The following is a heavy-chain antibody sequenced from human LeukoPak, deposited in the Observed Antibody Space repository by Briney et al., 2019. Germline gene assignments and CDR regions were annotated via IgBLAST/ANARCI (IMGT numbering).Heavy chain of an antibody. CDR2: ISASGDST. D-gene: IGHD3-22*01. CDR3: AREGSYLNSGGSYYLHWLDP. J-gene: IGHJ5*02. CDR1: GFTFSIYA. Sequence: TGGSLRLSCAASGFTFSIYAMSWVRQAPGKGLEWVSVISASGDSTYYADSVKGRFTISRDNAKNTLYLQMNSLRAEDTAIYYCAREGSYLNSGGSYYLHWLDPWGQGTLVSVSS. V-gene: IGHV3-23*01.